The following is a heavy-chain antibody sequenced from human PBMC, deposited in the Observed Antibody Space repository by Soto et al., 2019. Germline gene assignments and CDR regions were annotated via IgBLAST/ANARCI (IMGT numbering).Heavy chain of an antibody. CDR2: ISWDGGSP. D-gene: IGHD1-26*01. Sequence: GGSLRLSCAASGFNFDDYTMHWVRQAPGKGLEWVSLISWDGGSPEYADSVRGRFTISRDNSKDSLYLQMNSLTTEDTALYYCVKGIILGATRDYYDYGLDVWGRGTTVTVSS. CDR3: VKGIILGATRDYYDYGLDV. V-gene: IGHV3-43*01. J-gene: IGHJ6*02. CDR1: GFNFDDYT.